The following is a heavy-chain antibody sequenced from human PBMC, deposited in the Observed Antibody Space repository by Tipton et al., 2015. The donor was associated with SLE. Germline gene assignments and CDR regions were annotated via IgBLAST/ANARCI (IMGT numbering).Heavy chain of an antibody. CDR3: ARVRIPQYYYDSSGFDY. Sequence: QLVQSGAEVKPSETLSLTCTVSGGSVNSDDYYWTWIRQPPGKGLEYIGDIYYSGHTKYNPSLKSRLTISVDTSKNQFSLKLSSVTAADTAVYYCARVRIPQYYYDSSGFDYWGQGTLVTVSS. D-gene: IGHD3-22*01. CDR2: IYYSGHT. V-gene: IGHV4-61*08. CDR1: GGSVNSDDYY. J-gene: IGHJ4*02.